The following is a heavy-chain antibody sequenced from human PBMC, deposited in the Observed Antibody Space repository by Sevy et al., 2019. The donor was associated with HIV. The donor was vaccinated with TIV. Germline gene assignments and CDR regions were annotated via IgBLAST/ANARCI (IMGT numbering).Heavy chain of an antibody. Sequence: GSLRLSCAASGFTFSSYWMSWVRQAPGKGLEWVANIKQDGSEKYYVDSVKGRFTISRDNAKNSLYLQMNSLRAEDTAVYYCARDYSGSYYYSRYYFDYWGQGTLVTVSS. CDR1: GFTFSSYW. J-gene: IGHJ4*02. D-gene: IGHD1-26*01. CDR3: ARDYSGSYYYSRYYFDY. V-gene: IGHV3-7*03. CDR2: IKQDGSEK.